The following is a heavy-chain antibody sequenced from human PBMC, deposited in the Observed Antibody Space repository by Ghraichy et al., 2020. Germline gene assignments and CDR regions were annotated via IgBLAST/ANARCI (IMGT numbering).Heavy chain of an antibody. V-gene: IGHV3-48*02. CDR3: ARNDITGTREYYFDY. D-gene: IGHD1-7*01. CDR2: ISSSSSTI. J-gene: IGHJ4*02. Sequence: GESLNISCAASGFTFSSYSMNWVRQAPGKGLEWVSYISSSSSTIYYADSVKGRFTISRDNAKNSLYLQMNSLRDEDTAVYYCARNDITGTREYYFDYWGQGTLVTVSS. CDR1: GFTFSSYS.